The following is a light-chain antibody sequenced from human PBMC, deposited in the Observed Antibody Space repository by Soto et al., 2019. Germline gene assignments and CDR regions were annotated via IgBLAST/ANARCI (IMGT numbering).Light chain of an antibody. V-gene: IGLV1-44*01. CDR2: GDT. CDR1: TSIMGRIT. CDR3: AACDDSRNGPV. Sequence: QPVLTQPPSASGTPGQRVTISCSGSTSIMGRITVNWYPQLTGTAPKVLIYGDTQRPSGVPDRFSGSKSGTSASLAISGLQFEDESEYYCAACDDSRNGPVFGGGTQLTVL. J-gene: IGLJ2*01.